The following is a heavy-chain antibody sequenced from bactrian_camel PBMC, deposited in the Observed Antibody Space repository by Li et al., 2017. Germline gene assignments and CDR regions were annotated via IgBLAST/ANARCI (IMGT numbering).Heavy chain of an antibody. D-gene: IGHD4*01. CDR2: ITSDGII. CDR1: GYTHVYTRYT. J-gene: IGHJ4*01. CDR3: AADHYRGTRTIATLLRAPACY. Sequence: QVQLVESGGGSVETGGSLRLSCTASGYTHVYTRYTLAWFRQRPLHEREGVASITSDGIISYADSVKGRFAISQDTAKNTMFLQMNSLEPEDTAVYYCAADHYRGTRTIATLLRAPACYWGQGTQVTVS. V-gene: IGHV3S53*01.